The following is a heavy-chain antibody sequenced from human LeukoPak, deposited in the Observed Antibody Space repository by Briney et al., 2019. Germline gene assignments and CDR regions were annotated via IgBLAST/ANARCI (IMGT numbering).Heavy chain of an antibody. CDR2: IYYSGST. J-gene: IGHJ5*02. CDR1: GGSIRCYY. CDR3: ARNKGSLRYFVGWFEP. D-gene: IGHD3-9*01. V-gene: IGHV4-59*08. Sequence: PSETLSLTCTVSGGSIRCYYWSWIRQPPGKGLEWIGYIYYSGSTNYNPSLKSRVTISVDTSKNQFSLKLSSVTAADTAVYYCARNKGSLRYFVGWFEPWGQGTLVTVSS.